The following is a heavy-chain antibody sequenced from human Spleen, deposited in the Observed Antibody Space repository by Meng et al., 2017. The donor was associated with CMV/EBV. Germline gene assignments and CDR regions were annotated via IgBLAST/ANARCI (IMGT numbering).Heavy chain of an antibody. Sequence: ASGGSFSGFAWRWIRPSPGKGLEWIGEISHSGSTDYNPNLESRVTLSIDTSKKQFSLELTSVTAADTALYYCARLHCGSTTCYFFDPWGQGTLVTVSS. CDR2: ISHSGST. V-gene: IGHV4-34*01. CDR3: ARLHCGSTTCYFFDP. D-gene: IGHD2-2*01. J-gene: IGHJ5*02. CDR1: GGSFSGFA.